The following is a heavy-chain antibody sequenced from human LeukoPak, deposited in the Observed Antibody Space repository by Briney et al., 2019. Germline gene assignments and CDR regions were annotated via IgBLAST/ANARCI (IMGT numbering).Heavy chain of an antibody. CDR1: GFTFSTYS. CDR3: ARSSAYYFDY. Sequence: PGGSLRLSCVASGFTFSTYSMNWVRRAPGKGLEWVSYISSSSTIYYADSVKGRFTISRDNAKTSLYLQMNSLRDEDTAVYYCARSSAYYFDYWGQGTLVTVSS. V-gene: IGHV3-48*02. CDR2: ISSSSTI. J-gene: IGHJ4*02.